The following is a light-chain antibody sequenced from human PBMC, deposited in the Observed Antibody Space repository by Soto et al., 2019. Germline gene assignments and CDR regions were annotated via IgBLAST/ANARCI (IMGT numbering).Light chain of an antibody. V-gene: IGKV1-5*01. CDR1: QSISSW. J-gene: IGKJ1*01. CDR3: QQYHTSSGT. CDR2: DAS. Sequence: DIPMTQSPSTLSASVGDRVTITCRASQSISSWLAWYQQKPGKAPKFLIYDASSLDSGVPSRFSGSGSGTEFTLTIDSLQPDDFATYYCQQYHTSSGTFGQGTKVDFK.